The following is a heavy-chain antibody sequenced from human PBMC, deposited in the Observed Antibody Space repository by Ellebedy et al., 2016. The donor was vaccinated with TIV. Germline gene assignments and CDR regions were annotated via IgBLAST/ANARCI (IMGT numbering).Heavy chain of an antibody. D-gene: IGHD3-10*01. V-gene: IGHV4-59*01. CDR3: AMLQWSGAHYYFDY. J-gene: IGHJ4*02. CDR1: GGSIRSYF. Sequence: PSETLSLTCTVSGGSIRSYFWSWIRQPPGKGLEWIGYIYNTGSTNYNSSLKSRVTISVDTSKNPFSLNLLSVTAADTAIYYCAMLQWSGAHYYFDYWGQGTLVTVSS. CDR2: IYNTGST.